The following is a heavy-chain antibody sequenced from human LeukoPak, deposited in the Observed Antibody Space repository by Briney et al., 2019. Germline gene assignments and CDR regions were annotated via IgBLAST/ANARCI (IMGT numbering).Heavy chain of an antibody. J-gene: IGHJ5*02. CDR2: IYYSGNT. CDR1: GGSINSSGDF. CDR3: ARLSVLLCVAEAQSHDP. Sequence: SETLSLTCTVSGGSINSSGDFWGWIRQPPGKGLEWIGNIYYSGNTYCNPSLKRRVTISAETSKEQFSLKLSSVTAADTAVYYCARLSVLLCVAEAQSHDPWGQGTLVIVSS. D-gene: IGHD3-10*01. V-gene: IGHV4-39*01.